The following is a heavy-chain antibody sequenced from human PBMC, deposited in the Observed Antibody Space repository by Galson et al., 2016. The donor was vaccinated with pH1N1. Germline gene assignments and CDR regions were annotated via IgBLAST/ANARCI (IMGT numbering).Heavy chain of an antibody. CDR2: ILYDGTNE. J-gene: IGHJ4*02. Sequence: SLRLSCAASGFTFTSYAMHWVRQALGKGLEWVAVILYDGTNEYYADSVKVRFTISREKTQSRVYLQMNSLRTEDTAVYYCARDSEYSGHEGFHWAQGTLVIVSS. CDR1: GFTFTSYA. V-gene: IGHV3-30*04. CDR3: ARDSEYSGHEGFH. D-gene: IGHD5-12*01.